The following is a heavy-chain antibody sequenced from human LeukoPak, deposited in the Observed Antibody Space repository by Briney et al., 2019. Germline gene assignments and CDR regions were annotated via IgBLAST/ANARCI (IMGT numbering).Heavy chain of an antibody. CDR2: LNTRGGDK. J-gene: IGHJ3*02. CDR3: AKDIRTLDAFDI. CDR1: GFIFSNSA. Sequence: GGSLRLSCAASGFIFSNSAMNWVRQAPGKGLQWVSSLNTRGGDKYYADSVKGRFTISRDNSRNTLYLQMNSLGAEDTAIYYCAKDIRTLDAFDIWGQGTLVTVSS. V-gene: IGHV3-23*01. D-gene: IGHD3-3*01.